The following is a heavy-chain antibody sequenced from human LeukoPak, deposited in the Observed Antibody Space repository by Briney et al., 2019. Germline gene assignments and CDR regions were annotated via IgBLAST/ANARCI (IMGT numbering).Heavy chain of an antibody. D-gene: IGHD6-13*01. J-gene: IGHJ3*02. CDR3: ARGTAAGTGHAFDI. Sequence: SVKVSCKASGGTFSSYAISWVRQAPGQGLEWMGRIIPILGIANYAQKLQGRVTMTTDTSTSTAYMELRSLRSDDTAVYYCARGTAAGTGHAFDIWGQGTMVTVSS. CDR1: GGTFSSYA. CDR2: IIPILGIA. V-gene: IGHV1-69*04.